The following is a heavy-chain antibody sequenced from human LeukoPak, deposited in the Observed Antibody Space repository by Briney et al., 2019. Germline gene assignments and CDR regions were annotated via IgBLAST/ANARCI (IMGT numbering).Heavy chain of an antibody. J-gene: IGHJ3*02. CDR1: GYTFTIYD. D-gene: IGHD1-1*01. CDR2: MNPNSGNT. Sequence: AASVKVSCKASGYTFTIYDINWVRQATGQGLEWMGWMNPNSGNTGYAQKFQGRVTMTRNTSISTAYMELSSLRSEDTAVYYCARDLDWNDDAFDIWGQGTMVTVSS. CDR3: ARDLDWNDDAFDI. V-gene: IGHV1-8*01.